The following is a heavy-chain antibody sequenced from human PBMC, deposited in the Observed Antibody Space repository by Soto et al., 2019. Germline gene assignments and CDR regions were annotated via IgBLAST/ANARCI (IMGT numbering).Heavy chain of an antibody. J-gene: IGHJ6*02. CDR3: ARDTPPYDFWSGYYWGPYYYYGMDV. V-gene: IGHV3-74*01. D-gene: IGHD3-3*01. CDR2: IISDGSST. CDR1: GFTFSSYW. Sequence: GGSLRLSCAASGFTFSSYWMHWVRQAPGKGLVWVSRIISDGSSTSYADSVKGRFTISRDNAKNTLYLQMNSLRAEDTAVYYCARDTPPYDFWSGYYWGPYYYYGMDVWGQGTTVTVSS.